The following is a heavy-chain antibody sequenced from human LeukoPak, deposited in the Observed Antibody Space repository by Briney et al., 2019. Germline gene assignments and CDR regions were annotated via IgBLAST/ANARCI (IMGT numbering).Heavy chain of an antibody. CDR3: ARDDGGYYYDSSGFDY. J-gene: IGHJ4*02. V-gene: IGHV4-39*07. Sequence: SETLSLTCTVSGGSISSSSYYWGWIRQPPGKGLEWIGSIYYSGSTYYNPSLKSRVTISVDTSKNQFSLKLSSVTAADTAVYYCARDDGGYYYDSSGFDYWGQGTLVTVSS. D-gene: IGHD3-22*01. CDR2: IYYSGST. CDR1: GGSISSSSYY.